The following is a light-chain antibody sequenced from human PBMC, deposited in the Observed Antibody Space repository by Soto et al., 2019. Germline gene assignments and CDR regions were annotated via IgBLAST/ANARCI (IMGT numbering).Light chain of an antibody. CDR3: QQCDDWPRT. J-gene: IGKJ1*01. V-gene: IGKV3-11*01. CDR1: QSLTNSF. Sequence: IVLSQSPGTLSLSPGERAALSCRASQSLTNSFIAWYQQKPGQAPRLLIYDTSNRATGIPARFSGSGSGTDFTLTISSLEPEDFAVYYCQQCDDWPRTFGQGTKVDIK. CDR2: DTS.